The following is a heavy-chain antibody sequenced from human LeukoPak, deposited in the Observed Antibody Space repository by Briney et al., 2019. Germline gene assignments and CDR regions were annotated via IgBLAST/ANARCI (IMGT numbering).Heavy chain of an antibody. CDR3: ARNRNGWPLDY. CDR2: VSAYSGDT. J-gene: IGHJ4*02. CDR1: GYTFNSFY. Sequence: ASVKVSCKASGYTFNSFYISWLRQAPGQGLEWVGWVSAYSGDTKYAQNFQGRVTMTTDTSTSTAYMELRSLRSDDTAVYYCARNRNGWPLDYWGQGTLVAVST. V-gene: IGHV1-18*01. D-gene: IGHD6-19*01.